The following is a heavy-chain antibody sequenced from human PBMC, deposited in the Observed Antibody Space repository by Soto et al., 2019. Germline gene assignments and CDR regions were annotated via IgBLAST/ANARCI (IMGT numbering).Heavy chain of an antibody. CDR3: ARRLYYDSSGFEGGGMDV. CDR1: GGSISPYY. D-gene: IGHD3-22*01. CDR2: IYYSGST. Sequence: PSXTLSLTCNVSGGSISPYYWGWIRQPPGNGLEWIGSIYYSGSTYYNPSLKSRVTISVDTSKNQFSLKLSSVTAADTAVYYCARRLYYDSSGFEGGGMDVWGQGTTVTVS. V-gene: IGHV4-39*01. J-gene: IGHJ6*02.